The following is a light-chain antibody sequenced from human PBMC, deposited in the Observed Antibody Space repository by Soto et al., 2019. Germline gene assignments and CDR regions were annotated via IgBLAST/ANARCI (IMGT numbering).Light chain of an antibody. CDR3: QQSYSRMT. V-gene: IGKV1-39*01. CDR1: QSISSY. J-gene: IGKJ1*01. Sequence: PMTQSPSSLSASLGDGVTITSRASQSISSYVSWYQQKPGKAPKLLIYAASRLESGVPSRFSGSRSGTDFTLTISSLQHEDFATYYCQQSYSRMTFGQGTKVDIK. CDR2: AAS.